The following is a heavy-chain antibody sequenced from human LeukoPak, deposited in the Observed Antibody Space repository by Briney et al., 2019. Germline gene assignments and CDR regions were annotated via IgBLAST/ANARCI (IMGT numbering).Heavy chain of an antibody. CDR3: ARGSRGARFDY. Sequence: PSETLSLTCIVSGGSIRSDYWSWIRQPAGKGLEWIGRIYSGGSSNCNPSLKSRVTMSVDTSNNQISLKLTSVTAADTAVYYCARGSRGARFDYWGQGTLSPSPQ. V-gene: IGHV4-4*07. CDR1: GGSIRSDY. CDR2: IYSGGSS. D-gene: IGHD4/OR15-4a*01. J-gene: IGHJ4*02.